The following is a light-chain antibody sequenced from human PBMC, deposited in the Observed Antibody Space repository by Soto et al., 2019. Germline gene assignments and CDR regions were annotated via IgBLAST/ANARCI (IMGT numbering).Light chain of an antibody. Sequence: QSVLTQPPSVSGTPGQGVTLSCSGSAYNIGTHAVSCYQHLPGTTPKVLMSSNNERPSGVSDRFSGSKSGTSASLAISGLQSWYEADYYCATWDDSLNAWVFGGGTKRTVL. CDR3: ATWDDSLNAWV. CDR1: AYNIGTHA. J-gene: IGLJ3*02. V-gene: IGLV1-44*01. CDR2: SNN.